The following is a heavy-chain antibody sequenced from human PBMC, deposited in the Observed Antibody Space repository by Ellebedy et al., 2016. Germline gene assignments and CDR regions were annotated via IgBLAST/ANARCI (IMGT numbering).Heavy chain of an antibody. CDR2: ISWNSGSI. CDR3: AKDRRRYCSGGSCYSFDY. J-gene: IGHJ4*02. CDR1: GFTFDDYA. Sequence: SLKISCAASGFTFDDYAMHWVRQAPGKGLEWVSGISWNSGSIGYADSVKGRFTISRDNAKNSLYLQMNSLRAEDTALYYCAKDRRRYCSGGSCYSFDYWGQGTLVTVSS. D-gene: IGHD2-15*01. V-gene: IGHV3-9*01.